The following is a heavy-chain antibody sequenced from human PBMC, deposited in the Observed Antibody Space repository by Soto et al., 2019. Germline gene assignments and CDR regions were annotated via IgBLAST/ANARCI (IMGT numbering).Heavy chain of an antibody. J-gene: IGHJ5*02. V-gene: IGHV4-31*03. D-gene: IGHD3-16*01. CDR3: ARDWGLGELDWFDP. CDR2: IDYSVST. Sequence: QVQLQESGPGLVKPSQTLSLTCTVSGGSISSGGYNWRWIRQHPGKGLEWIGYIDYSVSTYYTPSLKSRVTISVDTSKNQCSLKLRSVTAADTAVYYCARDWGLGELDWFDPWGQGTLVTVSS. CDR1: GGSISSGGYN.